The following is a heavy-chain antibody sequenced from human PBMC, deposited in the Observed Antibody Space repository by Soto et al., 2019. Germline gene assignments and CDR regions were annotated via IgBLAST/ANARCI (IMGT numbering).Heavy chain of an antibody. J-gene: IGHJ5*02. D-gene: IGHD3-22*01. CDR1: GFTVSSNY. V-gene: IGHV3-66*01. CDR3: ARNGDSSDYRGWFDP. CDR2: MYSGGTT. Sequence: EVQLVESGGGLVQPGGSLRLSCAASGFTVSSNYMSWVRQAPGKGLEWVSVMYSGGTTYYADFVKGRFTISRDNSKNTLYLQMNSLRAEDTAVYYCARNGDSSDYRGWFDPWGQGTLVTVSS.